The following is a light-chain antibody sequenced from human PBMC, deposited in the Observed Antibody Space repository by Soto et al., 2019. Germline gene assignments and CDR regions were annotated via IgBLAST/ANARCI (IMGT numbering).Light chain of an antibody. V-gene: IGKV1-39*01. CDR1: QSISSY. Sequence: DIPMTQSPSSLSASVRDRVTITCRASQSISSYLNWYQQKPGKAPKLLIYAASSLQSGVPSRFSGSGSGTDFTLTISSLQPEDFATYYCQQSYSTPWKFGQGTQVEIK. CDR3: QQSYSTPWK. CDR2: AAS. J-gene: IGKJ1*01.